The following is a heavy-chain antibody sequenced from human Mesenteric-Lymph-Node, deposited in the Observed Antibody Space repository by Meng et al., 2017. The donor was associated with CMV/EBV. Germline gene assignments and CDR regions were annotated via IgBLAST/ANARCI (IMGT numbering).Heavy chain of an antibody. V-gene: IGHV3-23*01. J-gene: IGHJ3*02. CDR1: SYA. CDR2: LSGSGGST. Sequence: SYAMIWVRQAPGKGLEWVSALSGSGGSTYCTDSVKGRFTISRDNPKNTLYLRMDSLRVEDTAIYYCAKDRRPYASYYGSGTLDTFDIWGQGTMVTVSS. CDR3: AKDRRPYASYYGSGTLDTFDI. D-gene: IGHD3-10*01.